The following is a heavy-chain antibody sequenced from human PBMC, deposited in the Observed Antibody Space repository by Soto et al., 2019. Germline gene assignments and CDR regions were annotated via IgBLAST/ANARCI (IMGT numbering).Heavy chain of an antibody. CDR2: IYYSGST. V-gene: IGHV4-61*01. D-gene: IGHD6-13*01. CDR3: ARAGTAGTGGWFDP. CDR1: GGSVSSGSYY. J-gene: IGHJ5*02. Sequence: SETLSLTCTVSGGSVSSGSYYWSWIRQPPGKGLEWIGYIYYSGSTYYNPSLKSRVTISVDTSKNQFSLKLSSVTAADTAVYYCARAGTAGTGGWFDPWGQGTLVTVSS.